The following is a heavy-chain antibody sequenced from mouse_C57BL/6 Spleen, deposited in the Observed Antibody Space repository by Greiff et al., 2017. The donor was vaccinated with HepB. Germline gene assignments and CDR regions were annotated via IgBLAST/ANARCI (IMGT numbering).Heavy chain of an antibody. D-gene: IGHD1-1*01. CDR2: IYPGDGDT. J-gene: IGHJ4*01. V-gene: IGHV1-82*01. CDR1: GYAFSSSW. CDR3: ASGGYGSSLMDY. Sequence: QVQLQQSGPELVKPGASVKISCKASGYAFSSSWMNWVKQRPGKGLEWIGRIYPGDGDTNYNGKFKGKATLTADKSSSTAYMQLSSLTSEDSAVYFCASGGYGSSLMDYWGQGTSVTVSP.